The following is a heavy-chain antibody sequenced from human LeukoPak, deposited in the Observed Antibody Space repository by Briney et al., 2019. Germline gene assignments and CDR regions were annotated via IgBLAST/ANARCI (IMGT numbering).Heavy chain of an antibody. CDR1: GGSISSYY. D-gene: IGHD5-18*01. J-gene: IGHJ2*01. V-gene: IGHV4-59*01. Sequence: SETLSLTCTVSGGSISSYYWSWIRQPPGKGLEWIGCIYYSGSTNYNPSLKSRVTISVDTSKNQFSLKLSSVTAADTAVYYCAREVEPISAMDKRDWYFDLWGRGTLVTVSS. CDR3: AREVEPISAMDKRDWYFDL. CDR2: IYYSGST.